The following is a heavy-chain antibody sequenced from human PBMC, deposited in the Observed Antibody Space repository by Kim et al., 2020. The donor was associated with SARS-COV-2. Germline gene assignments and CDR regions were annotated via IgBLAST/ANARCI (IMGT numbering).Heavy chain of an antibody. D-gene: IGHD3-22*01. Sequence: KSRLTISRDHAKNSLYLQMNSRRAEDTAVYYCARSQAIDYDSTRDAFDIWGQGTIVTVSS. J-gene: IGHJ3*02. V-gene: IGHV3-11*06. CDR3: ARSQAIDYDSTRDAFDI.